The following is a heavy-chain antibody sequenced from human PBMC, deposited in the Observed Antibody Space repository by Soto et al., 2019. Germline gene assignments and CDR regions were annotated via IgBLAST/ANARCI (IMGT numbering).Heavy chain of an antibody. CDR2: ISSSGSTI. Sequence: QVQLVESGGGLVKPGGSLRLSCAASGFTFSDYYMSWIRQAPGKGREWVSYISSSGSTIYYADSVKGRFTISRDNAKNSLYLQMNSLRAEDTAVYYCANTAERWLQPYAFDLWGQGTMVTVSS. CDR3: ANTAERWLQPYAFDL. V-gene: IGHV3-11*01. D-gene: IGHD5-18*01. J-gene: IGHJ3*01. CDR1: GFTFSDYY.